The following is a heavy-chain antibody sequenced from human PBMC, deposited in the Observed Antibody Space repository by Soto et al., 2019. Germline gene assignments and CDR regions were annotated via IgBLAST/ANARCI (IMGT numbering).Heavy chain of an antibody. Sequence: QVQLVESGGAVVQPGGSLRLSCAASGFTFSSYGMHWVRQAPGKGLEWVAGISDDGSCKYYADSMKGRVTISRDNSKNTLYVKMNSLRDEDTAVYYCAKAGSVVATAHDFDYWGQGTLVTVSS. D-gene: IGHD5-12*01. J-gene: IGHJ4*02. CDR1: GFTFSSYG. V-gene: IGHV3-30*18. CDR3: AKAGSVVATAHDFDY. CDR2: ISDDGSCK.